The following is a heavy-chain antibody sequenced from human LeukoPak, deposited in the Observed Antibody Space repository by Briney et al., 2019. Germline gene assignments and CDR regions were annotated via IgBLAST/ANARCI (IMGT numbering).Heavy chain of an antibody. CDR2: ISAYNGNT. CDR3: ARAQTGHFDY. D-gene: IGHD7-27*01. Sequence: GASVKVSCKASGYTFTSYGISWVRQAPGQGLEWMGWISAYNGNTNYAQKFQGRVTMTRDTSISTAYMELSRLRSDDTAVYYCARAQTGHFDYWGQGTLVTVSS. J-gene: IGHJ4*02. CDR1: GYTFTSYG. V-gene: IGHV1-18*01.